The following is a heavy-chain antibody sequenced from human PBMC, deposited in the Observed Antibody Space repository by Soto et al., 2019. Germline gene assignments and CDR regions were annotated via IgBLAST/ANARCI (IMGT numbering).Heavy chain of an antibody. CDR3: ARLRPNYSYDSSGYSDGYFDY. CDR2: IYYSGST. V-gene: IGHV4-61*01. J-gene: IGHJ4*02. Sequence: QVQLQESGPGLVKPSETLSLTCTVSGGSVSSGSYYWSWIRQPPGKGLEWIGYIYYSGSTNYNPSLKSRVTISVDTSKNQFSLKLSSVTAADTAVYYCARLRPNYSYDSSGYSDGYFDYWGQGTLVTVSS. CDR1: GGSVSSGSYY. D-gene: IGHD3-22*01.